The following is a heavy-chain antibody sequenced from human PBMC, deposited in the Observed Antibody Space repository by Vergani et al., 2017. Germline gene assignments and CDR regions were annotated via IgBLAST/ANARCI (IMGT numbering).Heavy chain of an antibody. CDR1: GFTVSTSG. J-gene: IGHJ4*02. D-gene: IGHD3-22*01. V-gene: IGHV3-30*18. CDR2: ISYDGSNK. CDR3: AKDGGSTAYYPLY. Sequence: QVQLVESGGRVVQPGRSLRLSCAASGFTVSTSGMHWVRQAPGKGLEWVALISYDGSNKYYTDSVEGRFTISRDNSKNTLYLQRNSLRAEDTAIFYCAKDGGSTAYYPLYWGQGTLLTVSS.